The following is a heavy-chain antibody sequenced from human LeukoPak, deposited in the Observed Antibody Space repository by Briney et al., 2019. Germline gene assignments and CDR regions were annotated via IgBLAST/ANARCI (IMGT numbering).Heavy chain of an antibody. CDR2: ISYDGSNK. CDR3: AKEAYRYDYCDY. V-gene: IGHV3-30*04. D-gene: IGHD5-18*01. CDR1: GFTFSSYA. Sequence: GGSLRLSCAASGFTFSSYAMHWVRQAPGKGLEWVAVISYDGSNKYYADSVKGRFTISRDNSKSTLYLQMNSLRAEDTAVYYCAKEAYRYDYCDYWGQGTLVTVSS. J-gene: IGHJ4*02.